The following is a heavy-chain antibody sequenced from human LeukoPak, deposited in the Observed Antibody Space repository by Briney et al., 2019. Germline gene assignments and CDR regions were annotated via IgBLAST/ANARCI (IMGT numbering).Heavy chain of an antibody. Sequence: SETLPLTCGVYNVSLPGNYWSWIRQPPAKRPDWIGEINDYGYTNYNPSLRSRVTISLDTSEKYLSLTLTSVTAADTAVSYCARIRCGHTADICYNHWGQGTLVTVSS. CDR1: NVSLPGNY. CDR2: INDYGYT. D-gene: IGHD2-2*02. CDR3: ARIRCGHTADICYNH. V-gene: IGHV4-34*01. J-gene: IGHJ4*02.